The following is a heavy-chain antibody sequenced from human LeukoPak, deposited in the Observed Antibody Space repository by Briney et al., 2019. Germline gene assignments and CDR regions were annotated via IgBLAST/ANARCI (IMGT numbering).Heavy chain of an antibody. CDR2: VSSSGSSI. CDR1: GFIFSDYY. CDR3: ARDSGGTYRFFDY. D-gene: IGHD1-14*01. J-gene: IGHJ4*02. Sequence: TGGSLRLSCAASGFIFSDYYMSWIRQAPGKGLEWISDVSSSGSSIYYADSVKGRFTISRDNAKNSLYLQMNSLRAEDTAVYYCARDSGGTYRFFDYWGQGTLVAVSS. V-gene: IGHV3-11*01.